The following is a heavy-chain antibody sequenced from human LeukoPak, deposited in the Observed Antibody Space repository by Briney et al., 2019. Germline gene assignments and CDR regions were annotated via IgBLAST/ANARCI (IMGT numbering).Heavy chain of an antibody. CDR3: AKGDTMIVVVIHFDY. CDR2: IKQDGSEK. J-gene: IGHJ4*02. CDR1: GFTFSSYW. V-gene: IGHV3-7*03. Sequence: GGSLRLSCAASGFTFSSYWMSWVRQAPGKGLEWVANIKQDGSEKYYVDSVKGRFTISRDNAKNSLYLQMNSLRAEDTAVYYCAKGDTMIVVVIHFDYWGQGTLVTVSS. D-gene: IGHD3-22*01.